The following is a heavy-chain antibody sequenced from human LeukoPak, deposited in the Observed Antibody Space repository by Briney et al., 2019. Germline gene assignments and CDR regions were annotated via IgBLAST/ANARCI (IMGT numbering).Heavy chain of an antibody. V-gene: IGHV3-7*01. CDR2: INKDGSQK. CDR1: GFSSSYNW. CDR3: AGNTNYLFDP. D-gene: IGHD1-1*01. J-gene: IGHJ5*02. Sequence: GGSLRLSCAASGFSSSYNWMSWVRQAPGKGLEWVANINKDGSQKYYVDSVKGRFTISRDNTKNSLSLQMGSLRAEDTAVYYCAGNTNYLFDPWGQGTLVAVSS.